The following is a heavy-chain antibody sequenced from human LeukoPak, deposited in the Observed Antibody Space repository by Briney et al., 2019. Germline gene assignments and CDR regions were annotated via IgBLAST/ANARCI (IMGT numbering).Heavy chain of an antibody. Sequence: SVKVSCKASGGTFSSYAISWVRQAPGHGLEWMGGIIPIFETANYAQKFQGRVTITADKSTSAAYMELSSLGSEDTAVYYCARAIAGRPKRGYYYYMDVWGKGTTVTVSS. J-gene: IGHJ6*03. CDR3: ARAIAGRPKRGYYYYMDV. D-gene: IGHD6-6*01. V-gene: IGHV1-69*06. CDR1: GGTFSSYA. CDR2: IIPIFETA.